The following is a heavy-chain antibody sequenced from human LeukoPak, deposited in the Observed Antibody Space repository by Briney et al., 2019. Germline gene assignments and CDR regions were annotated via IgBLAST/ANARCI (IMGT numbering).Heavy chain of an antibody. D-gene: IGHD2-21*01. CDR1: GFTFNIYE. CDR2: IDGSGNSI. CDR3: ARECLTCGGDSYDY. Sequence: HPGGSLRLSCAASGFTFNIYEFSWVRKAPGKGLEWLSYIDGSGNSIYYADSVKGRFNISRDNAKSSLYLQMSSLRVDDTAVYYCARECLTCGGDSYDYWGQGALVTVSS. V-gene: IGHV3-48*03. J-gene: IGHJ4*02.